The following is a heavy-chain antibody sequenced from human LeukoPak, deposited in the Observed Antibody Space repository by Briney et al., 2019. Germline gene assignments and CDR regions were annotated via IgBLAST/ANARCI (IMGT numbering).Heavy chain of an antibody. CDR2: IKSKTDGGTT. D-gene: IGHD2-2*01. V-gene: IGHV3-15*01. CDR3: TTVGCTSTSCYFDY. J-gene: IGHJ4*03. Sequence: GGSLRLSCAASGFTFSNAWMNWVRQAPGKGLEWVGRIKSKTDGGTTDYAAPVKGRLTISRDDSKNTLYLQMNSLKTEDTAVCYCTTVGCTSTSCYFDYWGQGTLVTVSS. CDR1: GFTFSNAW.